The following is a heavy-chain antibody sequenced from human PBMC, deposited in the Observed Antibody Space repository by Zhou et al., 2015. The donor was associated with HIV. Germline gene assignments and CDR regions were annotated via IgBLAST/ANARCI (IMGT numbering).Heavy chain of an antibody. CDR1: GYTFTNYD. J-gene: IGHJ4*02. CDR2: MNPKSGNT. Sequence: QVQLVQSGAEVRKPGASVKVSCKTSGYTFTNYDINWVRQATGQGLEWMGWMNPKSGNTGYARKFQGRVTMTRNTSISTAYMELSSLRSEDTAVYYCASGFVRTLHPKYYFDYWGQGTLVTVSS. CDR3: ASGFVRTLHPKYYFDY. D-gene: IGHD2-8*01. V-gene: IGHV1-8*01.